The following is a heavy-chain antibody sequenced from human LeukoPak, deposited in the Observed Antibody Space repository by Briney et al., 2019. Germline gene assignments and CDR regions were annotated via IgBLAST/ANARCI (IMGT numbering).Heavy chain of an antibody. V-gene: IGHV1-2*02. D-gene: IGHD5-24*01. Sequence: ASVKVFCKASGYTFTGYYMHWVRQAPGQGLEWMGWINPNSGGTNYAQKFQGRVTMTRDTSISTAYMELSRLRSDDTAVYYCARDVGVEMGIWFDPWGQGTLVTVSS. CDR1: GYTFTGYY. CDR3: ARDVGVEMGIWFDP. J-gene: IGHJ5*02. CDR2: INPNSGGT.